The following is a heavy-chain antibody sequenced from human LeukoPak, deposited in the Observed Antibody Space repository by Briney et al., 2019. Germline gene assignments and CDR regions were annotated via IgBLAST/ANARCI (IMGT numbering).Heavy chain of an antibody. D-gene: IGHD3-9*01. CDR2: INPNNGET. J-gene: IGHJ4*02. CDR3: ARVLFNSGYDY. V-gene: IGHV1-2*02. Sequence: ASVKVSCKPSGYTFTCAYMHWVRQAPGQGLEWMCWINPNNGETKFAQKFQGRVTMTRDTSISTVYMGLGGLRSDDTAVYYCARVLFNSGYDYWGQGSLVTVSS. CDR1: GYTFTCAY.